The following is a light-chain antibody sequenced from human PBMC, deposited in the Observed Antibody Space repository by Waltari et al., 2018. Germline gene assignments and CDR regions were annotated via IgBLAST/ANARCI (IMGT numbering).Light chain of an antibody. V-gene: IGKV3D-15*01. CDR1: QSVSNS. J-gene: IGKJ3*01. CDR3: HQETNWSLT. CDR2: GAS. Sequence: IVMTQSQATLSLSSGETATSSCRASQSVSNSLAWYQQKPGQPPRLLVHGASTRATGIPDRFSGRGSGTDFTLIISSLEPEDVGVYFCHQETNWSLTFGPGTRLDI.